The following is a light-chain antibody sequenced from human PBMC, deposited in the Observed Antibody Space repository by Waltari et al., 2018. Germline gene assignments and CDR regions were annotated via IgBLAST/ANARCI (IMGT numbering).Light chain of an antibody. V-gene: IGKV1-39*01. CDR2: AAS. CDR3: QQSYSTPRT. J-gene: IGKJ1*01. CDR1: QSISSY. Sequence: DIQMTQSPSSLSASVGDRVTITCRASQSISSYLNWYQQKPGKAPKLLIYAASSLQSGVPSRCSGSGSGTDFTLTISSLQPEDFATYYCQQSYSTPRTCGQGTKVEIK.